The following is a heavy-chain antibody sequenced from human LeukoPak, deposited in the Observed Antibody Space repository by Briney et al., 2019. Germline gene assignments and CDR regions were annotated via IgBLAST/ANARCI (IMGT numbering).Heavy chain of an antibody. CDR1: GFTFSNCE. J-gene: IGHJ4*02. Sequence: PGGSLRLSCAASGFTFSNCEMNLVRQTPGKGLEWVSYISDHGKSRNYVDSVKGRFTISRDNAKNSLYLQMNSLRVEDTAVYFCARARIAAPLLDYWGQGTLVTVSS. V-gene: IGHV3-48*03. D-gene: IGHD6-13*01. CDR2: ISDHGKSR. CDR3: ARARIAAPLLDY.